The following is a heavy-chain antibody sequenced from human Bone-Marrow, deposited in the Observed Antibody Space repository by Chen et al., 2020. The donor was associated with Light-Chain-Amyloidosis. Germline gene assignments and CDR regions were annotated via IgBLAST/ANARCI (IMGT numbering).Heavy chain of an antibody. CDR1: GFTFSSYA. CDR2: ISVSGGST. Sequence: EVQLVESGGGLVESGGSLRLSCAASGFTFSSYAMSWVRQAPGKGLEWVSAISVSGGSTYYADSVKGLFTISRDNSKNTLYLQMNSLRAEDTAVYYCAKDLGPKGGYDYYWGQGTLVTVSS. D-gene: IGHD5-12*01. J-gene: IGHJ4*02. V-gene: IGHV3-23*04. CDR3: AKDLGPKGGYDYY.